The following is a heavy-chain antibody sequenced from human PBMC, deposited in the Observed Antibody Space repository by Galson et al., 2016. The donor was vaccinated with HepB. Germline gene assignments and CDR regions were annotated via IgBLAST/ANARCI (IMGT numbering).Heavy chain of an antibody. J-gene: IGHJ5*02. CDR2: IKQDGSEK. CDR1: GFTFSSYW. Sequence: SLRLSCAASGFTFSSYWMSWARQAPGKGLEWVANIKQDGSEKHYVDSVKGRFTISRDNAKDSLYLQMNSLRADDTAVYYCARGSVGAHQDWFDPWGQGTLVTVSS. D-gene: IGHD3-3*01. V-gene: IGHV3-7*01. CDR3: ARGSVGAHQDWFDP.